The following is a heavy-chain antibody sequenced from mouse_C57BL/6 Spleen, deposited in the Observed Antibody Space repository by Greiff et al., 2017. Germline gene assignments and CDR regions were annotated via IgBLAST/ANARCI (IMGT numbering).Heavy chain of an antibody. CDR3: AMDGSSLYYAMDD. V-gene: IGHV1-22*01. D-gene: IGHD1-1*01. CDR2: INPNNGGT. J-gene: IGHJ4*01. CDR1: GYTFTDYN. Sequence: VQLQQSGPELVKPGASVSMSCKASGYTFTDYNMHWVKQSHGKSLEWIGYINPNNGGTSYNQKVKGKATMTVNKSSSTAYMELRSLTSEDSAVYYCAMDGSSLYYAMDDWGQGTAVTVSS.